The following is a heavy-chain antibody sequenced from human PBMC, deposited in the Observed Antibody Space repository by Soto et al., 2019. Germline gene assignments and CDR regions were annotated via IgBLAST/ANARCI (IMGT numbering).Heavy chain of an antibody. CDR2: ISAYDGKT. CDR1: GYTFNTYG. D-gene: IGHD1-26*01. V-gene: IGHV1-18*01. CDR3: ARENRKSGSYYNNWFDP. J-gene: IGHJ5*02. Sequence: GASVKVSCKTSGYTFNTYGINWVRQAPGQGLELMGWISAYDGKTTYAEKFQGRVTMTRDTSISTAYMELSRLRSDDTAVYYCARENRKSGSYYNNWFDPWGQGTLVTVSS.